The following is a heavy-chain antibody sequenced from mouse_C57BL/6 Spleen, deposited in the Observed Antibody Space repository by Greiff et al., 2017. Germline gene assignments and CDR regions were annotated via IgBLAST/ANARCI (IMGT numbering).Heavy chain of an antibody. CDR2: IHPNSGST. Sequence: QVHVKQPGAELVKPGASVKLSCKASGYTFTSYWMHWVKQRPGQGLEWIGMIHPNSGSTNYNEKFKSKATLTVDKSSSTAYMQLSSLTSEDSAVYYCARRDYSNWYFDVWGTGTTVTVSS. D-gene: IGHD2-5*01. V-gene: IGHV1-64*01. J-gene: IGHJ1*03. CDR1: GYTFTSYW. CDR3: ARRDYSNWYFDV.